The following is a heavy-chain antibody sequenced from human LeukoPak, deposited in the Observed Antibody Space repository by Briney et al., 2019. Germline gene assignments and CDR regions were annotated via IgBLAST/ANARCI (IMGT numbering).Heavy chain of an antibody. CDR2: IIPILGTA. CDR3: LLEMATILDY. V-gene: IGHV1-69*05. Sequence: ASVKVSCKASGGTFSSYAISWVRQAPGQGLEWMGGIIPILGTANYAQKFQGRVTITTDESTSTAYMELSSLRSEDTAVYYCLLEMATILDYWGQGTLVTVSS. CDR1: GGTFSSYA. J-gene: IGHJ4*02. D-gene: IGHD5-24*01.